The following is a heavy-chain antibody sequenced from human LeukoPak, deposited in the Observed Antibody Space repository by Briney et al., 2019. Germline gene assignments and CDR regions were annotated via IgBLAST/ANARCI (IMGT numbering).Heavy chain of an antibody. V-gene: IGHV3-30*02. J-gene: IGHJ4*02. CDR3: VRLIVGAIDY. CDR1: GFTFNGYG. Sequence: GGSLRLSCAASGFTFNGYGMHWVRQAPGKGLDWVAFIRYDGSNEFYADSVKGRFTISRDNAKNSLYLQMNSLRAEDTAVYYCVRLIVGAIDYWGQGTLVTVSS. CDR2: IRYDGSNE. D-gene: IGHD1-26*01.